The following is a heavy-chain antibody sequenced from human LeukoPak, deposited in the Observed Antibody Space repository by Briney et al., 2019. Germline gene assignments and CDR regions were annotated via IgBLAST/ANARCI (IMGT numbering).Heavy chain of an antibody. CDR3: AKSHGSDWYSRLDP. D-gene: IGHD6-19*01. CDR1: GGSFSGYY. Sequence: SETLSLTCAVYGGSFSGYYWNWIRQSPGKGLEWIGEITHSGSTNYNPSLKSRVTISADTSKNQFSLKLSSVTAADTAVYYCAKSHGSDWYSRLDPWGQGTLVTVSS. CDR2: ITHSGST. J-gene: IGHJ5*02. V-gene: IGHV4-34*01.